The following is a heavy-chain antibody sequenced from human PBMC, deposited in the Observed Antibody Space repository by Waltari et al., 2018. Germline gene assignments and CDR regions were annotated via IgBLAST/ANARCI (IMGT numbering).Heavy chain of an antibody. CDR2: IIPIFGTA. CDR3: ARNSGYVSSYYYGMDV. Sequence: VQLVQSGAEVKKPGESLKISCKGSGYSFTSYWIGWVRQMPGKGLEWMGIIPIFGTANYAQKFQGRVTITADESTSTAYMELSSLRSEDTAVYYCARNSGYVSSYYYGMDVWGQGTTVTVSS. CDR1: GYSFTSYW. J-gene: IGHJ6*02. V-gene: IGHV1-69*01. D-gene: IGHD5-12*01.